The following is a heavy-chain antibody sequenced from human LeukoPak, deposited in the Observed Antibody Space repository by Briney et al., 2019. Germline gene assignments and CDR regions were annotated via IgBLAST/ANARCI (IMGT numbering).Heavy chain of an antibody. J-gene: IGHJ4*02. CDR3: ARNWNYIDY. CDR2: IYPGDSDT. Sequence: GESLKISCKGSGYIFTNYWIGWVRQMPGKGLEWMGIIYPGDSDTRYSPSFQGQVTISADESISTAYLQWSSLKASDTAKYYCARNWNYIDYWGQGTLVTVSS. D-gene: IGHD1-1*01. CDR1: GYIFTNYW. V-gene: IGHV5-51*01.